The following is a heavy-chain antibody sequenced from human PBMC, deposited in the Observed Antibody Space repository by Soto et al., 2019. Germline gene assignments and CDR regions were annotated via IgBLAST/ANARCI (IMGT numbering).Heavy chain of an antibody. J-gene: IGHJ6*02. CDR1: GFTFSSYG. CDR2: ISYDGSNK. V-gene: IGHV3-30*18. Sequence: QVQLVESGGGVVQPGRSLRLSCAASGFTFSSYGMHWVRQAPGKGLEWVAVISYDGSNKYYADSVKGRFTISRDNSKNXLYLQMNSLRAEDTAVYYCAKEAAAGTYYYYGMDVWGQGTTVTVSS. CDR3: AKEAAAGTYYYYGMDV. D-gene: IGHD6-13*01.